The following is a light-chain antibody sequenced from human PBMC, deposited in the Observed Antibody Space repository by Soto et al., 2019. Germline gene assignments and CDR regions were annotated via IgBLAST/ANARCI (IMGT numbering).Light chain of an antibody. CDR1: QSISTW. Sequence: DIQMTQSPSTLSSSLLYRVTITCRASQSISTWLAWYQQKPGKAPKLLIYKASSLESGVPSRFSGSGSGTEFTLTISSLQPDDFATYYCQQYNSYVWTFGQGTKVDIK. CDR3: QQYNSYVWT. V-gene: IGKV1-5*03. CDR2: KAS. J-gene: IGKJ1*01.